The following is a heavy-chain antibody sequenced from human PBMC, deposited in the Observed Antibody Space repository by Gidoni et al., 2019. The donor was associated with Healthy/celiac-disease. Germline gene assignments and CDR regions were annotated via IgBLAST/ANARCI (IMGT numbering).Heavy chain of an antibody. CDR1: GFTFSSYA. Sequence: EVQLLESGGGLVQPGGSLRLPGAASGFTFSSYAMSWVRQAPGKGLEWVSAISGSGGSAYYADSVKGRFTISRDNSKNTLYLQMNSLRAEDTAVYYCAKSSIAVADIDYWGQGTLVTVSS. CDR3: AKSSIAVADIDY. CDR2: ISGSGGSA. J-gene: IGHJ4*02. D-gene: IGHD6-19*01. V-gene: IGHV3-23*01.